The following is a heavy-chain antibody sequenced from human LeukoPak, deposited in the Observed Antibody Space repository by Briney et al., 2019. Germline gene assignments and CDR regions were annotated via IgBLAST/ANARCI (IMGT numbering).Heavy chain of an antibody. D-gene: IGHD2-15*01. Sequence: GGSLRLSCAGSGLTFDEHAMHWVRQAPGKGLEWVSGISWNSGSIAYADSVKGRFTISRDNAKNLLFLQMSSLRAADTALYYCVKGHCSSSSCFPNYYYYMDVWGTGPTVPVSS. J-gene: IGHJ6*03. CDR1: GLTFDEHA. CDR3: VKGHCSSSSCFPNYYYYMDV. V-gene: IGHV3-9*01. CDR2: ISWNSGSI.